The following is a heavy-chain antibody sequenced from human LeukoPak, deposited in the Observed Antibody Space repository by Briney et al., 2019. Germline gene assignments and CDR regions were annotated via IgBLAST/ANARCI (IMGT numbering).Heavy chain of an antibody. CDR3: ARDLDGLRFLEWLLPQDY. CDR2: INPNSGGT. V-gene: IGHV1-2*02. J-gene: IGHJ4*02. CDR1: GYTFTGYY. D-gene: IGHD3-3*01. Sequence: GSVKVSCKASGYTFTGYYMHWVRQAPGQGLEWMGWINPNSGGTNYAQKFQGRVTMTRDTSISTAYMELSRLRSDDTAVYYCARDLDGLRFLEWLLPQDYWGQGTLVTVSS.